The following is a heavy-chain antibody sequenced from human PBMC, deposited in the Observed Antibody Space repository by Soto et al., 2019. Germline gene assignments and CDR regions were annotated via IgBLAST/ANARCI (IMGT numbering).Heavy chain of an antibody. CDR2: ISYGGSNK. CDR3: AKDPWSGELFSDYYYYYGMDV. D-gene: IGHD3-10*01. CDR1: GFTFSSYG. Sequence: QVQLVESGGGVVQPGRSLRLSCAASGFTFSSYGMHWVRQAPGKGLEWVAVISYGGSNKYYADSVKGRFTISRDNSKNTLYLQMHSLRTEDPAVYYCAKDPWSGELFSDYYYYYGMDVWGQGTTVTVSS. J-gene: IGHJ6*02. V-gene: IGHV3-30*18.